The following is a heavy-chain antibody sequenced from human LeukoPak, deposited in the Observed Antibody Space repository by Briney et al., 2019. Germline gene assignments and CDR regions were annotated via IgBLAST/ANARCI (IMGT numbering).Heavy chain of an antibody. V-gene: IGHV4-31*03. CDR3: ARDLRGRGYSYGSTDTRWFQVDD. D-gene: IGHD5-18*01. J-gene: IGHJ4*02. CDR2: INYSGNT. CDR1: GGSTGSAGYY. Sequence: SETLSLTCTVSGGSTGSAGYYWSWIRQHPGKGLEWIAYINYSGNTYHNPSLKSRVTTSVDTSRDQFSLKLNSVTAADTAIYYCARDLRGRGYSYGSTDTRWFQVDDWGQGTLVTVSS.